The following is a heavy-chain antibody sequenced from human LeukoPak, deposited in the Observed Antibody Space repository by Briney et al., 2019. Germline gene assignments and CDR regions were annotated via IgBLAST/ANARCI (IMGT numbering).Heavy chain of an antibody. CDR3: ARRGVGYFYDNTGYYPLDY. J-gene: IGHJ4*02. Sequence: VASVKVSCKSSGYTFTNYGIIWVRQAPGQGLQWMGWISAYTGNTNYAQNFQGRVTMTTDTSTSTAFMELRSLRSDDTAVYYCARRGVGYFYDNTGYYPLDYWGQGTLVTVSS. D-gene: IGHD3-22*01. CDR1: GYTFTNYG. V-gene: IGHV1-18*01. CDR2: ISAYTGNT.